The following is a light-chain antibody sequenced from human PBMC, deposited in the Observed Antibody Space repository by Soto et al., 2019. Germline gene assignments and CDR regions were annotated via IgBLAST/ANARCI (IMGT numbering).Light chain of an antibody. V-gene: IGKV1-9*01. CDR1: QGISTY. CDR3: QQLNSYPRT. Sequence: IQLTQSPSALSASVVDRVTSTCRASQGISTYLVWYQQKPGKAPKILIYGASTLQSGVPSRFTGSGSGTEFTLTISSLQPDDFATYYCQQLNSYPRTFGQGTKVDIK. J-gene: IGKJ1*01. CDR2: GAS.